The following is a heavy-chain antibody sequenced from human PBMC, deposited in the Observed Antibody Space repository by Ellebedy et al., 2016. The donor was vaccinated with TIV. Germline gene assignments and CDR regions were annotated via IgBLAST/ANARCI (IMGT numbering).Heavy chain of an antibody. CDR3: ARDQVYVYYYYYYYMDV. V-gene: IGHV3-7*01. CDR1: GFTFSSYW. CDR2: IKQDGSEK. J-gene: IGHJ6*03. Sequence: GGSLRLXCAASGFTFSSYWMSWVRQAPGKGLEWVANIKQDGSEKYYVDSVKGRFTISRDNAKNSLYLRMNSLRAEDTAVYYCARDQVYVYYYYYYYMDVWGKGTTVTVSS. D-gene: IGHD5/OR15-5a*01.